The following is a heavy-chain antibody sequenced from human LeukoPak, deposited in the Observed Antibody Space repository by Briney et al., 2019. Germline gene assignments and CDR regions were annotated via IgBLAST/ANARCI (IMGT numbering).Heavy chain of an antibody. CDR3: ATPIAAAATWGWFDP. Sequence: ASVKVSCKASGYTFTSYDINWVRQATGQGLEWMGWMNPNSGNTGYAQKFQGRVTMTRNTSISTAYMELSSLRSEDTAVYYCATPIAAAATWGWFDPWGQGTLVTVSS. V-gene: IGHV1-8*01. CDR2: MNPNSGNT. J-gene: IGHJ5*02. D-gene: IGHD6-13*01. CDR1: GYTFTSYD.